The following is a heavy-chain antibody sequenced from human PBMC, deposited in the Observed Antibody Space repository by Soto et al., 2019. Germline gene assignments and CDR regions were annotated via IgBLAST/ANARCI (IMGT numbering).Heavy chain of an antibody. D-gene: IGHD2-21*01. CDR2: ISGDTGDT. V-gene: IGHV1-18*01. Sequence: QVQLVQSAAEVKKPGASVKVSCKSYGFKSSTYGIGWVRQAPGQGLEWMGWISGDTGDTMYAQKVEGRVMMTTDTSTSTAYMELRVLRSDDTAIYYCARAYQTSWRPFAYWGQGTLVTVSS. CDR1: GFKSSTYG. CDR3: ARAYQTSWRPFAY. J-gene: IGHJ4*02.